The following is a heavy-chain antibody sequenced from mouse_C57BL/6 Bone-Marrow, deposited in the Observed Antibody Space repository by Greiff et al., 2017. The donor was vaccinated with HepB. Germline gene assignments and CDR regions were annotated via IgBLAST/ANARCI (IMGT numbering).Heavy chain of an antibody. CDR2: INPNNGGT. CDR1: GYTFTDYY. D-gene: IGHD1-1*01. CDR3: ARSPYYYGLDD. J-gene: IGHJ2*01. V-gene: IGHV1-26*01. Sequence: VQLLQSGPELVKPGASVKISCKASGYTFTDYYMNWVKQSHGQSLEWIGDINPNNGGTSYNQKFKGKATLTVDKSSSTAYMELRSLTYEDSAVYYYARSPYYYGLDDWGQGTTLTGSS.